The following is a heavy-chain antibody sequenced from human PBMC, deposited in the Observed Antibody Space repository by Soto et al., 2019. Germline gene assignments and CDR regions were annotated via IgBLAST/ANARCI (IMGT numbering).Heavy chain of an antibody. V-gene: IGHV2-5*02. CDR3: AHRSRTYCGSTSCFAYLFDI. CDR2: IYWDDDK. Sequence: QITLKESGPTLVKPTQTLTLTCTFSGFSLSTSGVGVGWIRQPPGKALEWLALIYWDDDKRYSPSLKSRLTLTKDTSKNHVVLTMTNMDPVDTATYYCAHRSRTYCGSTSCFAYLFDIWGQGTMVTVSS. CDR1: GFSLSTSGVG. J-gene: IGHJ3*02. D-gene: IGHD2-2*01.